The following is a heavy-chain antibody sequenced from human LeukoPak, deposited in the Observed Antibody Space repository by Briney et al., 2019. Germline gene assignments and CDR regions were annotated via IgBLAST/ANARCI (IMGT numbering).Heavy chain of an antibody. CDR1: GYRFTSYY. Sequence: GASVKISCKASGYRFTSYYMHWVRQAPGQGLEWMGIINPSGGSPRYAQKFQGRVTMTSDTSTSTVYMELSSLRSEDTAVYYCARAGDYFDYWGQGTLVTVSS. CDR3: ARAGDYFDY. CDR2: INPSGGSP. J-gene: IGHJ4*02. V-gene: IGHV1-46*01.